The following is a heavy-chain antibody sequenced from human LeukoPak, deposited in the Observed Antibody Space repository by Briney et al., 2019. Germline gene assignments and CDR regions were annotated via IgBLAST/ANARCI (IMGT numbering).Heavy chain of an antibody. V-gene: IGHV1-8*02. D-gene: IGHD6-13*01. CDR2: MNPNSGNT. CDR1: GGTFSSYA. Sequence: ASVKVSCKASGGTFSSYAISWVRQATGQGLEWMGWMNPNSGNTGYAQKFQGRVTMTRNTSISTAYMELSSLRSEDTAVYYCARGGLAAPGMDDYWGQGTLVTVSS. J-gene: IGHJ4*02. CDR3: ARGGLAAPGMDDY.